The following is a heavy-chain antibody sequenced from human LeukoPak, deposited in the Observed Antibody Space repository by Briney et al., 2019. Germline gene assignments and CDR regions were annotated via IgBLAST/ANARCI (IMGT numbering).Heavy chain of an antibody. Sequence: ASVKVSCKASGYTFTSYGISWVRQAPGQGHEWMGWISAYNGNTNYAQKLQGRVTMTTDTSTSTAYMELRSLRSDDTAVYYCARDTPVTTVAAINWFDPWGQGTLVTVSS. CDR2: ISAYNGNT. J-gene: IGHJ5*02. CDR3: ARDTPVTTVAAINWFDP. V-gene: IGHV1-18*01. CDR1: GYTFTSYG. D-gene: IGHD4-23*01.